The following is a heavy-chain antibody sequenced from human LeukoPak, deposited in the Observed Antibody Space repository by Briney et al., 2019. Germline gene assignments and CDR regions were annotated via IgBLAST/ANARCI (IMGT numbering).Heavy chain of an antibody. CDR3: ARGRRTDIEY. CDR2: INSDGSST. CDR1: GFTFSSYW. J-gene: IGHJ4*02. Sequence: GGSLRLSCAASGFTFSSYWLHWVRQAPGKELVWVSRINSDGSSTSYADSVEGRFAISRDNAKNTLYLQMNSLRAEDTAVYFCARGRRTDIEYWGQGTLVTVSS. V-gene: IGHV3-74*01. D-gene: IGHD2-15*01.